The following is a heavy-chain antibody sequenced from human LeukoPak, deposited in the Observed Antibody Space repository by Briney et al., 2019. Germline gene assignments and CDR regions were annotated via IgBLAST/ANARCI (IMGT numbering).Heavy chain of an antibody. CDR1: GGSTNNGDNY. CDR2: IYYRGTT. D-gene: IGHD3-16*01. Sequence: SETLALTCSVSGGSTNNGDNYWSWIRQPPGKGLEWIGFIYYRGTTYYNPSLKSRLTISVDTSNNLFSLSLTSVTAADTAVYYCARIQGNGSYGWDYFDYWGQGILVTVAS. V-gene: IGHV4-30-4*01. CDR3: ARIQGNGSYGWDYFDY. J-gene: IGHJ4*02.